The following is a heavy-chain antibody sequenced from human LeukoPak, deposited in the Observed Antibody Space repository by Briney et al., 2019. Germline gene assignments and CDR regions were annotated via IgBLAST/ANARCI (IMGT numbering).Heavy chain of an antibody. CDR2: IIPIFGTA. J-gene: IGHJ6*02. Sequence: SVTVSCKASGGTFSSYAISWVRQAPGQGLEWMGGIIPIFGTANYAQKFQGRVTITADESTSTAYMELSGLRSEDTAVYYCARTPITMIAVHYYGMDVWGQGTTVTVSS. D-gene: IGHD3-22*01. CDR3: ARTPITMIAVHYYGMDV. CDR1: GGTFSSYA. V-gene: IGHV1-69*13.